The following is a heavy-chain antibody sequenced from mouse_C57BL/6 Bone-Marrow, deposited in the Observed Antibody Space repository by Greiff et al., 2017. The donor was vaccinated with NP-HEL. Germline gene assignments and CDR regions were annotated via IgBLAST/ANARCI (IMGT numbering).Heavy chain of an antibody. Sequence: EVKLMESGGGLVKPGGSLKLSCAASGFTFSSYAMSWVRQTPEKRLEWVATISDGGSYTYYLDHVKGRFTISRNNAKNNLYLQMSHLKSEDTAMYYCARGRRFAYWGQGTLVTVSA. CDR1: GFTFSSYA. V-gene: IGHV5-4*03. J-gene: IGHJ3*01. CDR2: ISDGGSYT. CDR3: ARGRRFAY.